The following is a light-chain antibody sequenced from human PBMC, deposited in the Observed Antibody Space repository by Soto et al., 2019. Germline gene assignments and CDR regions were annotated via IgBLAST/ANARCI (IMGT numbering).Light chain of an antibody. V-gene: IGKV1-6*01. J-gene: IGKJ1*01. CDR1: QSISSR. CDR2: AAS. Sequence: IQMTQSPSTLSASVGDRVTISCRASQSISSRLAWYQQKLGKAPKLLIYAASSLQSGAPSRFSGSGSGTDFTLTISGLHPEDFATYYCLQDYNYPRTFGQGTKVDIK. CDR3: LQDYNYPRT.